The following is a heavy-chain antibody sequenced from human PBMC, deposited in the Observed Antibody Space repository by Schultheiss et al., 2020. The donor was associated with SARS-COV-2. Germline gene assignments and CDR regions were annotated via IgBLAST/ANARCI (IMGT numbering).Heavy chain of an antibody. V-gene: IGHV4-59*01. CDR1: GGSISSYY. J-gene: IGHJ6*02. CDR2: IYYSGST. D-gene: IGHD2-2*01. CDR3: ARDKCSSTSCYAKDGMDV. Sequence: SQTLSFTCTVSGGSISSYYWSWIRQPPGKGLEWIGYIYYSGSTNYNPSLKSRVTISVATSKTQFSLKLSSVTAADTAVYYCARDKCSSTSCYAKDGMDVWGQGTTVTVSS.